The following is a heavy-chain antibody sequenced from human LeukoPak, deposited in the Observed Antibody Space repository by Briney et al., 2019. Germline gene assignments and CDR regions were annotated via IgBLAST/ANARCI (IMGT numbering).Heavy chain of an antibody. Sequence: GGSLRLSCAASGFTFSSYGMHWVRQAPGKGLEWVAVISYDGSNKYYADSVKGRFTVSRDNSKNTLYLQMNSLRAEDTAVYYCAKDLSTYFDYWGQGTLVTVSS. CDR2: ISYDGSNK. CDR3: AKDLSTYFDY. J-gene: IGHJ4*02. D-gene: IGHD5/OR15-5a*01. V-gene: IGHV3-30*18. CDR1: GFTFSSYG.